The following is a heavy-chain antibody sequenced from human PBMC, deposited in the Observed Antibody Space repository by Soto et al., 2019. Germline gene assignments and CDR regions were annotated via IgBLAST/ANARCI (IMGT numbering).Heavy chain of an antibody. D-gene: IGHD5-12*01. CDR3: AKSWRGPGTHFDY. Sequence: PGGSLRLSCAASGFTFSSYAMSWVRQAPGKGLEWVSDISGSGGSTNYADSVKGRFTISRDNSKNTLYLQMNSLRAEDTAVYYCAKSWRGPGTHFDYWGQGTLVTVSS. V-gene: IGHV3-23*01. J-gene: IGHJ4*02. CDR1: GFTFSSYA. CDR2: ISGSGGST.